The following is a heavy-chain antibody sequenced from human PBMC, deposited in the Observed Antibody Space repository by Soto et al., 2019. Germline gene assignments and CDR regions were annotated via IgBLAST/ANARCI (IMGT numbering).Heavy chain of an antibody. CDR3: ARMALTMVRGVIIYYYYYGMDV. CDR2: IYYSGST. J-gene: IGHJ6*02. Sequence: SETLSLTCAVSGGSISSTTYQWGWIRQPPGKGLEWIGSIYYSGSTYYNPSLKSRVTISVDTSENQFSLKLSSVTAADTAVYYCARMALTMVRGVIIYYYYYGMDVWGQGTTVTVSS. CDR1: GGSISSTTYQ. V-gene: IGHV4-39*01. D-gene: IGHD3-10*01.